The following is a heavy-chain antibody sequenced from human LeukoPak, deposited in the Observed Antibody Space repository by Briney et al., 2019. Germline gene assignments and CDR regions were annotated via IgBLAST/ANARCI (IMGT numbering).Heavy chain of an antibody. V-gene: IGHV3-15*01. CDR2: IKSKTDGGTT. CDR3: TTDLSDYDILTGYPEGDY. Sequence: GGSLRLSCAASGFTFSNAWMSWVRQAPGKGLEWVGRIKSKTDGGTTDYAAPVKGRFTISRDDSKNTLYLQMNSLKTEDTAVYHCTTDLSDYDILTGYPEGDYWGQGTLVTVSS. J-gene: IGHJ4*02. D-gene: IGHD3-9*01. CDR1: GFTFSNAW.